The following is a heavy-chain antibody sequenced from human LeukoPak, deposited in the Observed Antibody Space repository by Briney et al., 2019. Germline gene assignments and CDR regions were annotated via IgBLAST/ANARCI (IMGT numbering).Heavy chain of an antibody. CDR2: ISYDGSNK. V-gene: IGHV3-30-3*01. Sequence: GGSLRLSCAASGFTFSSYAVHWVRQAPGKGLEWVAVISYDGSNKYYADSVKGRFTISRDNSKNTLYLQMNSLRAEDTAVCYCARDPTVWGQGTTVTVSS. CDR3: ARDPTV. CDR1: GFTFSSYA. J-gene: IGHJ6*02.